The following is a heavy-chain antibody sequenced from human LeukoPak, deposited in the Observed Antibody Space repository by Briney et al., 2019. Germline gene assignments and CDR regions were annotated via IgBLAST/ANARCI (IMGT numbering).Heavy chain of an antibody. CDR2: IIPIFGTA. Sequence: SVKVSCKASGGTFSSYAISWVRQAPGQGLEWMGGIIPIFGTANYAQKFQGRVTITTDESTSTAYMELSSLRSEDTAVYYCAREGREDGDYFFDYWARGPLVTVSS. CDR3: AREGREDGDYFFDY. CDR1: GGTFSSYA. D-gene: IGHD4-17*01. V-gene: IGHV1-69*05. J-gene: IGHJ4*02.